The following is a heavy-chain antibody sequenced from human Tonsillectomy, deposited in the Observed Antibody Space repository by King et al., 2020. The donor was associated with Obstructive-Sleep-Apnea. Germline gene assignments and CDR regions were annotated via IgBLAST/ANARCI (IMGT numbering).Heavy chain of an antibody. D-gene: IGHD6-19*01. CDR3: AREGPLEEQWLVLGAAFDI. CDR1: GGSISSNY. Sequence: HVQLQESGPGLVKPSETLSLTCTVSGGSISSNYWSWIRQPPGKGLEWIGNIHHSGTTHYHPSLKSRVTISVDTSTNQFCLKLPSVTAADTAVYYCAREGPLEEQWLVLGAAFDIWGQGTMVTGSS. CDR2: IHHSGTT. J-gene: IGHJ3*02. V-gene: IGHV4-59*01.